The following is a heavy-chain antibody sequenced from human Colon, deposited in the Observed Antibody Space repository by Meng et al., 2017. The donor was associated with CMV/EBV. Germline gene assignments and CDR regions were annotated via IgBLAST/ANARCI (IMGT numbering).Heavy chain of an antibody. CDR2: ISYDGSNK. D-gene: IGHD1-1*01. J-gene: IGHJ4*02. Sequence: GESLKISCAASGFTFSSYAMHWVRQAPGKGLEWVAVISYDGSNKYYADSVKGRFTISRDNSKNTLYLQMNSLRAEDTAIYYCVTPPRHYKYNWYTYSFDYWGQGTLVTVSS. V-gene: IGHV3-30-3*01. CDR3: VTPPRHYKYNWYTYSFDY. CDR1: GFTFSSYA.